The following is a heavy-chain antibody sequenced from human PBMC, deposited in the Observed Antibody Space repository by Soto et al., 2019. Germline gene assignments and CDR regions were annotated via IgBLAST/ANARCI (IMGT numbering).Heavy chain of an antibody. CDR3: ARDNQADGYGKDIVLMAKYGMDV. CDR1: GFTLSIYG. J-gene: IGHJ6*02. V-gene: IGHV3-30*03. Sequence: PGGSLRLSCAASGFTLSIYGMHWVRQAPSKGMEWVAVISYDGSNKYYADSVKGRFTISRDNSKNTLYLQMNSLRAEDTAVYYCARDNQADGYGKDIVLMAKYGMDVWGQGTTVTVSS. CDR2: ISYDGSNK. D-gene: IGHD2-8*01.